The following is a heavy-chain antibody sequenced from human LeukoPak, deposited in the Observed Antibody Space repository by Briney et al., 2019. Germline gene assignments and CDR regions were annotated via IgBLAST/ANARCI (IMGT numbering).Heavy chain of an antibody. CDR3: ARVSSDSNGWYEFDY. D-gene: IGHD6-19*01. V-gene: IGHV3-53*01. CDR2: IYSGGTT. CDR1: GFTVSSNY. J-gene: IGHJ4*02. Sequence: GRSLRLSCAASGFTVSSNYMSWVRQAPGKGLEWVSVIYSGGTTYYADSVKGRFTISRDNSKNTLYLQMNSLRAEDTAVYYCARVSSDSNGWYEFDYWGQGTLVTVSS.